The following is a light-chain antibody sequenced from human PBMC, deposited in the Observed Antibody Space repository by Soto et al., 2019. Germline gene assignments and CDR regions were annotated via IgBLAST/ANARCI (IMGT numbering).Light chain of an antibody. CDR2: GAS. J-gene: IGKJ1*01. Sequence: EIVMTQSPATLSVSPGARATLSCRASQSVSSNLAWYQQKPGQAPSLLIYGASTRATGIPARFSGSGSGTDFTLTISSLQSEVFAVYYCQQHNNFPRTFGQGTRVDIK. CDR3: QQHNNFPRT. CDR1: QSVSSN. V-gene: IGKV3-15*01.